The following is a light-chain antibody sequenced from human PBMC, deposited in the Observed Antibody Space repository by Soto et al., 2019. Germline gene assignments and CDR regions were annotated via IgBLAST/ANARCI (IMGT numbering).Light chain of an antibody. Sequence: DLPMTQSPSSLSASVGDRVTITCRASQGSSNYVAWYQQKPGKFPKLLIYAASTLQSAVPSRFSGSGSGTDFTLHISSLQPEDVAPYYCQEYNSGPRTFGQGNKVEI. CDR3: QEYNSGPRT. J-gene: IGKJ1*01. V-gene: IGKV1-27*01. CDR2: AAS. CDR1: QGSSNY.